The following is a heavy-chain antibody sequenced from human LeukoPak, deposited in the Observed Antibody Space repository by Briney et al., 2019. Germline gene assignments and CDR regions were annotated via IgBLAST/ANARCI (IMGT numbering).Heavy chain of an antibody. D-gene: IGHD3-22*01. CDR3: AKDLRYYDSSAYSLDY. CDR2: ISFDGSNK. J-gene: IGHJ4*02. V-gene: IGHV3-30*18. CDR1: GFTFSSYG. Sequence: PGGSLRLSWAASGFTFSSYGMHWVRQAPGKGLEWVAVISFDGSNKYYADSVKGRFTISRDDSKNTLYLQMNSLTAEDTAVFYCAKDLRYYDSSAYSLDYWGQGTLVTVSS.